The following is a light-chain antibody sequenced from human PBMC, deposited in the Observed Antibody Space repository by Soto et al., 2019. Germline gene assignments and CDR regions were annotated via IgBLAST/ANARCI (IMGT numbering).Light chain of an antibody. CDR2: WAS. V-gene: IGKV4-1*01. J-gene: IGKJ2*01. CDR3: QHYYSSPVT. Sequence: DIVMTQSPDSLAVSLGERATINCKSSQNVLYSSNNKNYLAWYQHKVGQPPKLLIYWASTRESGVPDRFSGSGSGTDFTLTISSLQAEDVAVYYCQHYYSSPVTVGQGTKLEI. CDR1: QNVLYSSNNKNY.